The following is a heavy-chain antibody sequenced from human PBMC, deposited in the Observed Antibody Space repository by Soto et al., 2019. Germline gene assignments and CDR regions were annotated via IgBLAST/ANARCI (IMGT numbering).Heavy chain of an antibody. CDR1: GGSGSGGDYY. CDR2: VFYTGST. D-gene: IGHD3-10*01. J-gene: IGHJ6*02. Sequence: SETLCLTCTVAGGSGSGGDYYWNWIRQPPGKGLEWIAYVFYTGSTNYNPSLKSRVTISVDTSRKQFSLSLSSVTAADTAVYYCARARYYGSGSGYGLDVWGQGTTVTVSS. V-gene: IGHV4-61*08. CDR3: ARARYYGSGSGYGLDV.